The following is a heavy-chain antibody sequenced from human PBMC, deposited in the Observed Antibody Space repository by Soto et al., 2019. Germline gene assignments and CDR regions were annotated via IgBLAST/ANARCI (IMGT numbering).Heavy chain of an antibody. V-gene: IGHV3-53*04. J-gene: IGHJ6*02. D-gene: IGHD3-3*02. CDR3: VRISPPLYYSMDV. Sequence: GGSLRLSCAVSGFTFSDYYMTWIRQAPGKGLEWVSVIYTGGTTYYADSVKGRFTISRQNSMNTLDLQMKSLRTEDTAVYYCVRISPPLYYSMDVWGQGTTVTVSS. CDR2: IYTGGTT. CDR1: GFTFSDYY.